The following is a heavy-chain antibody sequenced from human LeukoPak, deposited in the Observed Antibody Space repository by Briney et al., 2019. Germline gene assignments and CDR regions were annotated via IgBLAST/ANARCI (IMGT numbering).Heavy chain of an antibody. V-gene: IGHV4-39*01. CDR2: IHYSGST. CDR1: GGSISSSSFY. D-gene: IGHD3-22*01. CDR3: ARSLPAYYYDSSGSGAFDI. Sequence: SETLSLTCTVSGGSISSSSFYWGWIRQPPGKGLEWIGSIHYSGSTYYNPSLKSRVTISVDTSKTQFSLKLSSVTAADTAVYYCARSLPAYYYDSSGSGAFDIWGQGTMVTVSS. J-gene: IGHJ3*02.